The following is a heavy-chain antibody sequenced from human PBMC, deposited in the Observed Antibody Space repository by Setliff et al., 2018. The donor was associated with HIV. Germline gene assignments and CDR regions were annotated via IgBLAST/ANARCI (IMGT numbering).Heavy chain of an antibody. V-gene: IGHV1-69*13. D-gene: IGHD2-15*01. J-gene: IGHJ4*02. CDR3: ARGGRIGVVVWVGDY. Sequence: GASVKVSCKASGGDFRNYAISWVRQAPGQGLEWVGGILPLLNSPNFAQRFEGRVTLTADETTRTVYMDFTSLRPDDTAVYYCARGGRIGVVVWVGDYWGQGTLVTVSS. CDR1: GGDFRNYA. CDR2: ILPLLNSP.